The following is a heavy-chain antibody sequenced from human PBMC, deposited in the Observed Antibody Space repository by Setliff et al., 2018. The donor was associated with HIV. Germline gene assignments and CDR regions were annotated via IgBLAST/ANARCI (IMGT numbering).Heavy chain of an antibody. J-gene: IGHJ4*02. CDR1: GFTFGDYA. D-gene: IGHD1-26*01. CDR3: VRDPIEGSPDYFDY. V-gene: IGHV3-30-3*01. Sequence: GGSLRLSCRASGFTFGDYALHCVRQAPGKGLEWVAVMSTGGGIKICADSVKGRFTISRDNSRNTLFLQMNNLRPEDTATYYCVRDPIEGSPDYFDYWGQGALVTVSS. CDR2: MSTGGGIK.